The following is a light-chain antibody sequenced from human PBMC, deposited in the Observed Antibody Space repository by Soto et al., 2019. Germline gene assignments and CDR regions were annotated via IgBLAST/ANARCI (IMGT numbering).Light chain of an antibody. CDR3: QQFKTYPWT. CDR1: QSIGDW. V-gene: IGKV1-5*03. CDR2: KAS. J-gene: IGKJ1*01. Sequence: DIQMTQSPSTLYTYLLDIVTITCRACQSIGDWVAWYQQKPGKAPKLLIYKASSLESGVPSRFSGRGSETDFTLTTSSLQPGDFATYYCQQFKTYPWTFGQGTKVDIK.